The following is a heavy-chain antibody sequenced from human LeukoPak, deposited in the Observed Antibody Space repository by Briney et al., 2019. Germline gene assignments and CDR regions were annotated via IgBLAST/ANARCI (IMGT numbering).Heavy chain of an antibody. CDR2: ISGNTRYI. J-gene: IGHJ4*02. Sequence: GGSLRLSCAASGFTFSSFGMNWVRQAPGKGLEWVASISGNTRYISFVDSLKGRFTISRDNAKNSLYLQMSSLRVEDTAVYYCTRRPYSSSWYYFDYWGQGTLVTVSS. V-gene: IGHV3-21*06. D-gene: IGHD6-13*01. CDR1: GFTFSSFG. CDR3: TRRPYSSSWYYFDY.